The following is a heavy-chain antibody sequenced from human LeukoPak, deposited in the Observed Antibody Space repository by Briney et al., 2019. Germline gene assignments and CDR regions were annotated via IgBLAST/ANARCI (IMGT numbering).Heavy chain of an antibody. CDR3: ARRENDY. J-gene: IGHJ4*02. V-gene: IGHV1-2*06. Sequence: GASVKVSCKASGYTFTGYYIHWVRQTPGQGLEWMGRINPNSGGTNYAQRFQGRVTMTRDTSISTAYMELSGLRSDDTAVYYCARRENDYWGQGTLVTVSS. CDR1: GYTFTGYY. CDR2: INPNSGGT.